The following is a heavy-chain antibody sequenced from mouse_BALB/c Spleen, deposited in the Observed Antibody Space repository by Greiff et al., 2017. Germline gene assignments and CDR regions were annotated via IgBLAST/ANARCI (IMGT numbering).Heavy chain of an antibody. J-gene: IGHJ3*01. CDR2: IDPANGNT. CDR1: GFNFTDTY. Sequence: VQLQQSGAELVKPGASVKLSCTASGFNFTDTYMHWVKQRPEQGLEWIGRIDPANGNTKYDPKFQGKATITADTSSNTAYLQLSSLTSEDTAVYYCARGASFAYWGQGTLVTVSA. V-gene: IGHV14-3*02. CDR3: ARGASFAY.